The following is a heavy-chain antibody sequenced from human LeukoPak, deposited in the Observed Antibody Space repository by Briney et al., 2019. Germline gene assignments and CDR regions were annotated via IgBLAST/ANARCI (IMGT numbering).Heavy chain of an antibody. CDR3: ARGLQENLAWLTAFSAFDI. D-gene: IGHD6-19*01. CDR1: GYTFTSYG. Sequence: GASVKVSCKASGYTFTSYGVSWVRQAPGQGLEWVGWISAYNGNTNYAQKVRGRVTMTTDTSTRTAYMELRSLRSDDTAVYYCARGLQENLAWLTAFSAFDIWGQGTMVTVSS. CDR2: ISAYNGNT. J-gene: IGHJ3*02. V-gene: IGHV1-18*01.